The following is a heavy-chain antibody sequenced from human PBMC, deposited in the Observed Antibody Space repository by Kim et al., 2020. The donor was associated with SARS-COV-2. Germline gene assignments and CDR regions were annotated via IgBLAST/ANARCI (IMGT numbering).Heavy chain of an antibody. Sequence: GGSLRLSCAASGFTFSSYWMSWVRQAPGKGLEWVAHIKQDGSEKFYVDSVKGRFTISIDNAKNSVSLQMNSLTAEDTAVYFCARDTHSSGLDYWVQG. CDR3: ARDTHSSGLDY. J-gene: IGHJ4*02. CDR1: GFTFSSYW. CDR2: IKQDGSEK. D-gene: IGHD5-18*01. V-gene: IGHV3-7*01.